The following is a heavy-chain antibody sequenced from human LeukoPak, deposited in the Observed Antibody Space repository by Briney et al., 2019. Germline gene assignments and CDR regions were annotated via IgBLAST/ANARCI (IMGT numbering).Heavy chain of an antibody. CDR3: ARTAYYDFWSGYAYYYYYMDV. CDR1: GYTFTSYD. CDR2: MNPNSGNT. Sequence: ASVKVSCKASGYTFTSYDINWVRQATGQELEWMGWMNPNSGNTGYAQKFQGRVTITRNTSISAAYMELSSLRSEDTAVYYCARTAYYDFWSGYAYYYYYMDVWGKGTTVTVSS. V-gene: IGHV1-8*03. D-gene: IGHD3-3*01. J-gene: IGHJ6*03.